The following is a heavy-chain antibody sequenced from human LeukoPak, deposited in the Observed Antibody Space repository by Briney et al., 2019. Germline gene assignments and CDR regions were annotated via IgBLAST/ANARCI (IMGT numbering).Heavy chain of an antibody. Sequence: GGSLRLSCAASGFTFSGYGMHWVRQAPGKGLEWVAFIRYDGSNKFYAASVKGRFTISRDNSKNTLYLQMNTLRVEDTAVYYCTRDLMDYDVSTGLHHYYMDVWGQGTTVTVSS. J-gene: IGHJ6*02. CDR2: IRYDGSNK. D-gene: IGHD3-9*01. V-gene: IGHV3-30*02. CDR3: TRDLMDYDVSTGLHHYYMDV. CDR1: GFTFSGYG.